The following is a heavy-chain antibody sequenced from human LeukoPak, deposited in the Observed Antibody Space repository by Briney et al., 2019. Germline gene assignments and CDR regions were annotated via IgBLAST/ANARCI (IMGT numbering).Heavy chain of an antibody. CDR3: AGAVAGTLNYFDY. J-gene: IGHJ4*02. Sequence: ASVTVSCKASGYTFTTYDITWVRQAAGQGLEWMGWMNPNSGNTGYAQKFQGRVTITADESTSTAYMELSSLRSEDTAVYYCAGAVAGTLNYFDYWGQGTLVTVSS. CDR1: GYTFTTYD. D-gene: IGHD6-19*01. V-gene: IGHV1-8*01. CDR2: MNPNSGNT.